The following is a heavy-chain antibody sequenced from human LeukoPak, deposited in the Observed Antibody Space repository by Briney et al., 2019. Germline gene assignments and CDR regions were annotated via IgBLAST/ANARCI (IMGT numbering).Heavy chain of an antibody. Sequence: PGGSLRLSCAASGFTFSNYGMHWVRQAPGKGLEWVAFIRSDGINKYYADSVKGRFTISRDNSKNTLYLQMNSLRAEDTAVYYCAKDEGITISSGFDYWGQGTLVTVSS. CDR1: GFTFSNYG. V-gene: IGHV3-30*02. J-gene: IGHJ4*02. CDR2: IRSDGINK. D-gene: IGHD3-9*01. CDR3: AKDEGITISSGFDY.